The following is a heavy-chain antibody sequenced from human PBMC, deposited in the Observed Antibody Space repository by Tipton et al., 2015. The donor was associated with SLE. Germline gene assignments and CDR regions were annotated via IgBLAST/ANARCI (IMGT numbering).Heavy chain of an antibody. CDR3: ARGAVAGDIDY. D-gene: IGHD6-19*01. Sequence: QLVQSGAEVKKPGASVKVSCKASGHKFASYYMSWVRQAPGQGLEWMGIINPSGGGTTYAQKFQGRVTMTRDMSTSTVYVEVNSLRSEDTAVYYCARGAVAGDIDYWGQGTLVTVSS. J-gene: IGHJ4*02. CDR1: GHKFASYY. V-gene: IGHV1-46*01. CDR2: INPSGGGT.